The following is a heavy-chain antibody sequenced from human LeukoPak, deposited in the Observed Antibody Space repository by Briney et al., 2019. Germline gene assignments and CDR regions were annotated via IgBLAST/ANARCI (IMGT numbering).Heavy chain of an antibody. Sequence: GGSLRLSCAASGFTVSSNYMSWVRQAPGKGLEWVSVTYSNGRTYYADSVKGRFTISRDISKNTLYLQMNSLRAEDTAVYYCARVLSGRGSLYDYYYCMDVWGKGTTVTISS. CDR3: ARVLSGRGSLYDYYYCMDV. D-gene: IGHD3-10*01. V-gene: IGHV3-53*01. CDR2: TYSNGRT. J-gene: IGHJ6*03. CDR1: GFTVSSNY.